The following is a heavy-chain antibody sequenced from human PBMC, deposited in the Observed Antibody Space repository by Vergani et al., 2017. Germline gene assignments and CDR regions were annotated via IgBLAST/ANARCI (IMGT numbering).Heavy chain of an antibody. Sequence: QLVESGGGWVQPGRSLRLSCAASGFTFSSYAMHWVRQAPGKGLEWVAVISYDGSNKYYADSVKGRFTISRDNSKNTLYLQMNSLRAEDTAVYYCAGSAAGTGWFDPWGQGTLVTVSS. D-gene: IGHD6-13*01. CDR1: GFTFSSYA. CDR3: AGSAAGTGWFDP. J-gene: IGHJ5*02. V-gene: IGHV3-30-3*01. CDR2: ISYDGSNK.